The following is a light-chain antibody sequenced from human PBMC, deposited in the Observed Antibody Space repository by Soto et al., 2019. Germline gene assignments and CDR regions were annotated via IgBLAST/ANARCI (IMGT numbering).Light chain of an antibody. CDR3: QQYSNWPPIT. J-gene: IGKJ5*01. V-gene: IGKV3-15*01. CDR2: DAS. CDR1: QTINNN. Sequence: VMTQAPATLSVSPGERATLSCRASQTINNNVAWYQLKPGQAPRILMYDASTRATGIPARFSGSGSGTEFTLTISSLQSEDFAVYYCQQYSNWPPITFGQGTRLEIK.